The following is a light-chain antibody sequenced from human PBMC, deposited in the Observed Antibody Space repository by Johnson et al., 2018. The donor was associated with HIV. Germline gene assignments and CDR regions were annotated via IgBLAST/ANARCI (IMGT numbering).Light chain of an antibody. CDR3: DTWNSRLSAGHR. CDR2: DNN. V-gene: IGLV1-51*01. J-gene: IGLJ1*01. CDR1: SSNIGNNY. Sequence: QSVLTQPPSVSAAPGQKVTISCSGSSSNIGNNYVSWYQQLPGTAPKLLIYDNNKRPSGIPDRFSGSKSGTSATLGITGLQTGDEADYYCDTWNSRLSAGHRFGTGTKVTVL.